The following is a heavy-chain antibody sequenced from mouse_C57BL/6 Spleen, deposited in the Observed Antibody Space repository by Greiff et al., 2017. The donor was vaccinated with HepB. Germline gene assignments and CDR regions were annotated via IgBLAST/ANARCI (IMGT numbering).Heavy chain of an antibody. D-gene: IGHD2-5*01. CDR1: GYTFTSYW. J-gene: IGHJ3*01. CDR3: ARAGYDSNYEGFAY. CDR2: IDPSDSYT. V-gene: IGHV1-50*01. Sequence: VQLQQPGAELVKPGASVKLSCKASGYTFTSYWMQWVKQRPGQGLEWIGEIDPSDSYTNYNQKFKGKATLTVDTSSSTAYMQLSSLTSEDSAVYYCARAGYDSNYEGFAYWGQGTLVTVSA.